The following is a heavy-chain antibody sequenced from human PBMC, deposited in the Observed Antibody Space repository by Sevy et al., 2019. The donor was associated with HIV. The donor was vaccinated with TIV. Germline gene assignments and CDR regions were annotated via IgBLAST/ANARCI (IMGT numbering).Heavy chain of an antibody. V-gene: IGHV4-61*01. CDR2: IYYSGST. D-gene: IGHD6-13*01. Sequence: SETLSLTCTVSGDSVSGGNYYWSWIRQPPGKGLEWIGYIYYSGSTNYNPSLKSRVTISIDTSKNPFSLRLTSVTAADTAVYYCARSIAAAGTPLLSFDYWGQGTLVTVSS. J-gene: IGHJ4*02. CDR3: ARSIAAAGTPLLSFDY. CDR1: GDSVSGGNYY.